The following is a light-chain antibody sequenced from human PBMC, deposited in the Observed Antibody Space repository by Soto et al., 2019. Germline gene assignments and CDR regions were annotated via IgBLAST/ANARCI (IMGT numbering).Light chain of an antibody. CDR2: KAS. CDR3: QQYDTYPWT. J-gene: IGKJ1*01. CDR1: QSISVW. Sequence: IQMTQSPCTRSAFAGGGGTITCLASQSISVWLAWYQQKAGKAPNLLIYKASRSESGVPSRFSGSGSETEFTLTISGLQPGDSATYYCQQYDTYPWTFGQGTKVDIK. V-gene: IGKV1-5*03.